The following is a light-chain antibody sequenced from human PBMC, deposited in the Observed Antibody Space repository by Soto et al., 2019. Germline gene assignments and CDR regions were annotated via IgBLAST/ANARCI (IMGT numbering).Light chain of an antibody. CDR1: SSNIGAGYD. CDR3: QSYDSSLSGCVV. CDR2: VNN. Sequence: QSVLTQPPSVSGAPGQRVTISCTGSSSNIGAGYDVHWYQQLPGTAPKLLIYVNNNRPSGVPDRFSGSRSGTSASLAITGLHAEDEADYFCQSYDSSLSGCVVFGGGPKLTVL. J-gene: IGLJ2*01. V-gene: IGLV1-40*01.